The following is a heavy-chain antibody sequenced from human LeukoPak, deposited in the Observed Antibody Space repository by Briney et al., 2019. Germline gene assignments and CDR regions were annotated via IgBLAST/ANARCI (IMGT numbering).Heavy chain of an antibody. CDR2: INAGNGNT. CDR1: GYTFTSYA. Sequence: ASVKVSCKASGYTFTSYAMHWVRQAPGQRLEWMGWINAGNGNTKYSQKLQGRVTMTTDTSTSTAYMELRSLRSDDTAVYYCARGHPGYSSSWFPYYYYYYGMDVWGQGTTVTVSS. CDR3: ARGHPGYSSSWFPYYYYYYGMDV. J-gene: IGHJ6*02. D-gene: IGHD6-13*01. V-gene: IGHV1-3*01.